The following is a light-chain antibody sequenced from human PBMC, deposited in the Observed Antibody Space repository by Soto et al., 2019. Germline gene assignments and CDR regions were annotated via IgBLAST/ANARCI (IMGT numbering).Light chain of an antibody. Sequence: EIVLTQSPATLSLSPGERATLSCGASQSINSNYLAWYQQKPVLAPRLVIYDTSRRAPGIPDRLTGSGSGTDFTLTISRLEPEDSAIYYCQQYGSSPTFGQGTRLEIK. J-gene: IGKJ5*01. V-gene: IGKV3D-20*01. CDR1: QSINSNY. CDR3: QQYGSSPT. CDR2: DTS.